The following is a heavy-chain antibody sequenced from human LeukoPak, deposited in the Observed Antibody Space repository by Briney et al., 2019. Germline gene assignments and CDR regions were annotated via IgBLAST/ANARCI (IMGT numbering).Heavy chain of an antibody. CDR2: INTNTGNP. V-gene: IGHV7-4-1*02. CDR3: ARGPTYYYDSSGYYYRGDY. CDR1: GYTFTSYA. J-gene: IGHJ4*02. Sequence: GSSVKVSCKASGYTFTSYAMNWVRQAPGQGLEWMGWINTNTGNPTYAQGFTGRFVFSLDTSVSTAYLQISSLKAEDTAVYYCARGPTYYYDSSGYYYRGDYWGQGTLVTVSS. D-gene: IGHD3-22*01.